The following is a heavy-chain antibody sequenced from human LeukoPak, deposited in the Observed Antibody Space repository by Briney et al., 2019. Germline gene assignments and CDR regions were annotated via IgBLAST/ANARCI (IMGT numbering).Heavy chain of an antibody. D-gene: IGHD3-9*01. CDR2: INHSGST. J-gene: IGHJ5*02. V-gene: IGHV4-34*01. CDR3: ARGATHYDILTGYSGVGWFDP. Sequence: PSETLSLTCAVYGGSFSGYYWSWIRQPPGKGLEWIGEINHSGSTYYNPSLKSRVTISVDRSKNQFSLKLSSVTAADTAVYYCARGATHYDILTGYSGVGWFDPWGQGTLVTVSS. CDR1: GGSFSGYY.